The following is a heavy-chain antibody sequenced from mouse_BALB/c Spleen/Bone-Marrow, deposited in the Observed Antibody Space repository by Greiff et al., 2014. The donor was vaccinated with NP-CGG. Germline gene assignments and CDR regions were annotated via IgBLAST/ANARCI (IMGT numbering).Heavy chain of an antibody. CDR2: ISGGGSYT. CDR3: ARHAYYDQTEVSFVY. V-gene: IGHV5-9-2*01. Sequence: DVMLVESGGGLVKSGGSLKLSCAASGFTFNSYGVSWVRQTPEKRLEWVGTISGGGSYTFYPDSVKGRFTISRDNAKNNLYLQLSSLRSEDTALYYCARHAYYDQTEVSFVYWGQGTLVTVSA. J-gene: IGHJ3*01. CDR1: GFTFNSYG. D-gene: IGHD2-4*01.